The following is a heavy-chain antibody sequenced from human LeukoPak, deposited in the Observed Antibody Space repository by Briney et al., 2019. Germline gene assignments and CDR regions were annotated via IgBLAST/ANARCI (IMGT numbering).Heavy chain of an antibody. D-gene: IGHD3-16*02. CDR3: ARLEGSYPTYYFDY. CDR1: GFTFSSYS. CDR2: ISNIGTYI. J-gene: IGHJ4*02. Sequence: GGSLRLSCAASGFTFSSYSMNWVRQAPGKGLEWVSSISNIGTYIYYADSVKGRFTISRDNTKNSLYLQMNSLRAEDTAVYYCARLEGSYPTYYFDYWGQGTRVTVSS. V-gene: IGHV3-21*01.